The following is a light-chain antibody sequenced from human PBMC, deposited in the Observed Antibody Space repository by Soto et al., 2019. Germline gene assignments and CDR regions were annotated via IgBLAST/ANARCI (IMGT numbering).Light chain of an antibody. CDR3: SSFGGSSV. CDR2: EVT. Sequence: QSVLTQPPSASGSPGQSVTISCTGSSSDVGAYNYVSWYQQHPGKAPKLIIYEVTKRPSGVPDRFSGSKSGNTASLTVSGLQVEDEADYYCSSFGGSSVFGTGTKVTVL. V-gene: IGLV2-8*01. J-gene: IGLJ1*01. CDR1: SSDVGAYNY.